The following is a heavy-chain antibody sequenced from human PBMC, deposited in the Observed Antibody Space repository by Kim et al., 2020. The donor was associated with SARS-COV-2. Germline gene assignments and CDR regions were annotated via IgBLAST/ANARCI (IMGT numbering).Heavy chain of an antibody. D-gene: IGHD6-19*01. CDR1: GYTFTSYA. CDR3: ARDDSSGPPPGFAFDI. CDR2: INAGNGNT. Sequence: ASVKVSCKASGYTFTSYAMHWVRQAPGQRLEWMGWINAGNGNTKYSQKFQGRVTITRDTSASTSYMELSSLRSEDTAVYYCARDDSSGPPPGFAFDIWGQGTMVTVSS. J-gene: IGHJ3*02. V-gene: IGHV1-3*01.